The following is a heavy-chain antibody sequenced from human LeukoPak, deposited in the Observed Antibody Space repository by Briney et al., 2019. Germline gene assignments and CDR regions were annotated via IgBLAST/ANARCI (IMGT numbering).Heavy chain of an antibody. V-gene: IGHV3-7*01. D-gene: IGHD5-18*01. J-gene: IGHJ3*02. CDR1: GFIFSTYR. CDR3: AKARDTDMQANDAFDI. Sequence: GGSLRLSCVGSGFIFSTYRMSWVRQTPGRGLEWVAHIQQDGSEEYYLDSVKGRFTISRDNAKNSLYLQLNSLRAEDTAIYYCAKARDTDMQANDAFDIWGQGAMVTVSS. CDR2: IQQDGSEE.